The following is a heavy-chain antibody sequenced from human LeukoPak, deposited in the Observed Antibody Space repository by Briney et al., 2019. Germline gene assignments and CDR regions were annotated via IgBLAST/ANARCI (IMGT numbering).Heavy chain of an antibody. J-gene: IGHJ6*03. V-gene: IGHV4-39*01. D-gene: IGHD4-17*01. CDR2: GYYGGTT. CDR1: GGSINSRSYY. Sequence: SETLSLTCTVSGGSINSRSYYWGWIRQPPGKGLEWIGSGYYGGTTYYNPSLKSRVTISEDTSKNQFSLKLSSVTAADTAVYYCARRATTVTTGYYYYYMDVWGKGTTVTVSS. CDR3: ARRATTVTTGYYYYYMDV.